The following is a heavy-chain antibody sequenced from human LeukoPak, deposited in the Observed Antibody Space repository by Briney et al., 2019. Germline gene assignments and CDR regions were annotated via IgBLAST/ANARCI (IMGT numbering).Heavy chain of an antibody. CDR2: IYYSGST. V-gene: IGHV4-59*01. J-gene: IGHJ4*02. D-gene: IGHD3-22*01. CDR1: GGSISDYY. Sequence: SETLSLTCTVSGGSISDYYWSWIRQPPGKGLEWIGYIYYSGSTNYNPSLKSRVSISVDTSQSQFSLKLSSVTVADTAVYYCARKGSGRHYYDSSAFDYWGQGTLVTVSS. CDR3: ARKGSGRHYYDSSAFDY.